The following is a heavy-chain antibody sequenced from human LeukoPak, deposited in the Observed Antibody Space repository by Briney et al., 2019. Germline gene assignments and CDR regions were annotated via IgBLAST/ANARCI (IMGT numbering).Heavy chain of an antibody. CDR3: ARLTTTVPTPFDY. D-gene: IGHD4-17*01. Sequence: GGSLRLSCAASGSTFSIYNMNWVRQAPGKGLEWVSSISSSSSYIYYADSVKGRFTISRDNAKNSLYLQMNSLRAEDTAVYYCARLTTTVPTPFDYWGQGTLVTVSS. J-gene: IGHJ4*02. CDR1: GSTFSIYN. V-gene: IGHV3-21*01. CDR2: ISSSSSYI.